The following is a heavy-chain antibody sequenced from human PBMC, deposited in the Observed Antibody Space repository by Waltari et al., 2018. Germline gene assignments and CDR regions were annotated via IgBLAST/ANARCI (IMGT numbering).Heavy chain of an antibody. J-gene: IGHJ4*02. Sequence: EVQLVESGGGLIQPGGSLRLSCVVSGFSASQNYMSWVRQAPRKGLEWVSVLHSGGLKFSSGSVKGRFTISRDSSKNTLYLQMNSLRAEDTAVYYCTRGRAVAGSYYFDYWGQGTLVTVSS. V-gene: IGHV3-53*01. CDR3: TRGRAVAGSYYFDY. D-gene: IGHD6-13*01. CDR2: LHSGGLK. CDR1: GFSASQNY.